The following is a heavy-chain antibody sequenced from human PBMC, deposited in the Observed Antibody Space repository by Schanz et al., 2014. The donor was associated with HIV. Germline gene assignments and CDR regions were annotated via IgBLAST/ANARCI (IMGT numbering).Heavy chain of an antibody. D-gene: IGHD6-19*01. J-gene: IGHJ3*02. CDR2: IGYDGSYK. V-gene: IGHV3-33*01. CDR3: ARSPDWAGTDAFEI. Sequence: QVQLVESGGGVVQPGRSLRLSCAASGFTFSNFAMHWVRQAPGKGLEWAAVIGYDGSYKYYADSVKGRFTISRDNPKNTLYLQMNSLRAEDTAIYYCARSPDWAGTDAFEIWGQGTMVTVSS. CDR1: GFTFSNFA.